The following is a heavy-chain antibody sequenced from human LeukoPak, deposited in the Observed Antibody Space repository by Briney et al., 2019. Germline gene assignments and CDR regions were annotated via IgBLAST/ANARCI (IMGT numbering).Heavy chain of an antibody. CDR2: IRSRATNYAT. J-gene: IGHJ4*02. CDR1: GFSISGST. Sequence: PGGSLRLSCAASGFSISGSTIHWVRQASGKGLEWVGRIRSRATNYATTYAASVQGRFTISRDDSGNTAYLQMSSLKTEDTAVYYCDSFHKETAMDYWGQGTLVTVSS. D-gene: IGHD5-18*01. V-gene: IGHV3-73*01. CDR3: DSFHKETAMDY.